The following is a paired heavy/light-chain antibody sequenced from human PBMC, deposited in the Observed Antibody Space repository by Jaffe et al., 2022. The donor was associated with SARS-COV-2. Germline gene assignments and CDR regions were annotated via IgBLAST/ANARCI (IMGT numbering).Light chain of an antibody. CDR1: QSVLYSSNNKNY. Sequence: DIVMTQSPDSLAVSLGERATINCKSSQSVLYSSNNKNYLSWYQQKPGQPPKLLISWGSTRESGVPDRFSGSGSGTDFALSISSLQAEDVAVYYCQQHFGTPRTFGQGTKVEIK. CDR3: QQHFGTPRT. CDR2: WGS. V-gene: IGKV4-1*01. J-gene: IGKJ1*01.
Heavy chain of an antibody. CDR3: ARGDEWSPFDP. J-gene: IGHJ5*02. V-gene: IGHV4-59*01. Sequence: QVQLQESGPGLVKPSETLSLTCTVSGGSISTYYWSWIRQPPGKGLEWIGNIHYNGNANYSPSLKSRVTMSVDTSNNQFSLKLNSVTAADTAVYYCARGDEWSPFDPWGQGALVTVSS. D-gene: IGHD3-3*01. CDR1: GGSISTYY. CDR2: IHYNGNA.